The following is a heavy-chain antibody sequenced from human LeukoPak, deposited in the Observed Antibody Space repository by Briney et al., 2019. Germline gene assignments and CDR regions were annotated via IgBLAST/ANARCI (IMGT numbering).Heavy chain of an antibody. CDR1: GYTFTSYG. CDR2: ISAYNGNT. V-gene: IGHV1-18*01. Sequence: ASVKVSCKASGYTFTSYGISWVRQAPGQGLEWMGWISAYNGNTNYAQKFQGRVTITADESTSTAYMELSSLRSEDTAVYYCARDRGGGYGYYYYYMDVWGKGTTVTISS. D-gene: IGHD5-12*01. CDR3: ARDRGGGYGYYYYYMDV. J-gene: IGHJ6*03.